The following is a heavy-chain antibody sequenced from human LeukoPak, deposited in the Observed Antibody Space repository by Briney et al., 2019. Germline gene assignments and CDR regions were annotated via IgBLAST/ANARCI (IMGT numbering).Heavy chain of an antibody. D-gene: IGHD5-18*01. J-gene: IGHJ4*02. CDR3: ARGYSYGAPLRY. CDR1: GGSISSYY. CDR2: IYYSGST. V-gene: IGHV4-59*07. Sequence: SDPLSLTCTVSGGSISSYYWSWIRQPPGKGLEWIGYIYYSGSTNYNPSLKSRVTISVDTSKNQFSLKLSSVTAADTAVYYCARGYSYGAPLRYWGQGTLVTVSS.